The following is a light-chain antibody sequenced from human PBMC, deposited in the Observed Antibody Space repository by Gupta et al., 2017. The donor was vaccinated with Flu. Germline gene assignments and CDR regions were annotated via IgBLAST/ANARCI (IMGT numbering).Light chain of an antibody. V-gene: IGKV4-1*01. CDR2: WAS. CDR3: QQEDSTPYS. Sequence: DTVMTYSPDFLALSLGERATINCKSSPSVLYSSNNKNYLAWYQQKPGQPPKLLIYWASTRESGVPDRFSGRGSGTDFTLTISSLQAEDVAVYYCQQEDSTPYSFGQGTKLDIK. J-gene: IGKJ2*03. CDR1: PSVLYSSNNKNY.